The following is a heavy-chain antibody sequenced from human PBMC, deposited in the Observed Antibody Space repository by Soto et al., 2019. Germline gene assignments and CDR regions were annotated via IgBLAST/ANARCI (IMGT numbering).Heavy chain of an antibody. D-gene: IGHD6-13*01. CDR1: GGSFSGYY. Sequence: ETLSLTCAVYGGSFSGYYWSWIRQPPGKGLEWIGEINHSGSTNYNPSLKSRVTISVDTSKNQFSLKLSSVTAADTAVYYCARGQRGYSSSWQYYSYYYCIDGRGQGTTGIVSS. J-gene: IGHJ6*02. CDR3: ARGQRGYSSSWQYYSYYYCIDG. V-gene: IGHV4-34*01. CDR2: INHSGST.